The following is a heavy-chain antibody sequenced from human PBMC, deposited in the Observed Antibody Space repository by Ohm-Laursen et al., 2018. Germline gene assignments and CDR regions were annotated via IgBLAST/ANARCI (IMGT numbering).Heavy chain of an antibody. V-gene: IGHV3-21*01. Sequence: SLRLSCAAPGFTFSSYTMNWVRQAPGKGLEWVSSISSSGTYIHYADSVKGRFTISRDNAKNSLYLQMNSLRAEDTAVYYCARDEYYYDSSGYSSDYYGMDVWGQGTTVTVSS. CDR2: ISSSGTYI. D-gene: IGHD3-22*01. CDR3: ARDEYYYDSSGYSSDYYGMDV. J-gene: IGHJ6*02. CDR1: GFTFSSYT.